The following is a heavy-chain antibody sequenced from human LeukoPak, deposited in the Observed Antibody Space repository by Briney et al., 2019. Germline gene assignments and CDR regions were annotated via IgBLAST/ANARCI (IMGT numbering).Heavy chain of an antibody. CDR3: AKEDLYDGMDV. CDR1: GFTSSNYA. V-gene: IGHV3-23*01. J-gene: IGHJ6*04. Sequence: GGSLRLSCAASGFTSSNYAMSWVRQAPGKGLEWVSAISDSGGFTYYVDSVKGRFTISRDNSKKTLYLQMNGLRAEDTALYYCAKEDLYDGMDVWGKGTTVTVSS. CDR2: ISDSGGFT.